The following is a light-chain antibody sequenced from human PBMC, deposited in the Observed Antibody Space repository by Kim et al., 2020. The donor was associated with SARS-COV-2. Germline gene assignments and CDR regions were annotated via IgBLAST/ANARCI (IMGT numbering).Light chain of an antibody. J-gene: IGLJ1*01. CDR2: QDN. Sequence: TGQTAGITSSGYKLGDKYVSWYQHNPGPSPVVVIYQDNQRPSGIPERFSGSNSGNTATLTISGTQAMDEADYYCQAWDSSTHNYVFGAGTKVTVL. CDR1: KLGDKY. CDR3: QAWDSSTHNYV. V-gene: IGLV3-1*01.